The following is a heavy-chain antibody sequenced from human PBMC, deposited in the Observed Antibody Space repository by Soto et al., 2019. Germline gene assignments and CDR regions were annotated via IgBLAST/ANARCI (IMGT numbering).Heavy chain of an antibody. CDR1: GFTSSDHY. Sequence: EVQLVESGGDLVQPGGPLRLSCAASGFTSSDHYMDWVRQVPGKGLEWVGRSRNRGNSFTTEYAASVKGRFTVSRDVSKNSLYLQMNSLKTEDTAVYYGASSWGEHRYFDYWGQGTLVTVSS. CDR3: ASSWGEHRYFDY. J-gene: IGHJ4*02. CDR2: SRNRGNSFTT. D-gene: IGHD3-16*01. V-gene: IGHV3-72*01.